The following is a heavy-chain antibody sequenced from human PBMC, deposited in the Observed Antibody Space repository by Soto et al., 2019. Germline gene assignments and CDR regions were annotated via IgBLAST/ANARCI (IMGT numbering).Heavy chain of an antibody. CDR3: ARDSVRVVGFGDPDLALDY. D-gene: IGHD3-16*01. Sequence: GASAMVSCKASGVTFSSYAMSWVRQAPVQGLEWMGGIIPIFGTANYAQKFQGRVTITADKYKSTAYMELSSLRSEDTAVYYCARDSVRVVGFGDPDLALDYWGQGTMVTISS. CDR1: GVTFSSYA. CDR2: IIPIFGTA. V-gene: IGHV1-69*06. J-gene: IGHJ4*02.